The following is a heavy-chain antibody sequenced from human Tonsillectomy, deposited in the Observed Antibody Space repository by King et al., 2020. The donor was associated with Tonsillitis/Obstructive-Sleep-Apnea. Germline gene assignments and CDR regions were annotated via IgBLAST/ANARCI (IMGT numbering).Heavy chain of an antibody. CDR3: ALAFYDNTGYYFYYFDY. CDR2: IIPIFATA. D-gene: IGHD3-22*01. V-gene: IGHV1-69*01. Sequence: QLVQSGAEVQKPGSSVKVSCQASGGAFSTYAISWVRQAPGRGLEWMGGIIPIFATAKYAQKFQGRVTITADESTSTAYMELSSLRSEDTAVYYCALAFYDNTGYYFYYFDYWGQGTLVTVSS. CDR1: GGAFSTYA. J-gene: IGHJ4*02.